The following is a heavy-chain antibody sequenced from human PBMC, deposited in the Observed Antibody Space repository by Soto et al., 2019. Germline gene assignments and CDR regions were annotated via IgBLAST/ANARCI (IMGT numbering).Heavy chain of an antibody. V-gene: IGHV1-69*06. CDR3: ARRDSGGFYRFFDS. Sequence: SVKVSCKASGGSLSTNPISWVRQAPGQGLEWMGGTGSGTGPGNHAQKFQGRLTVTADKSTSTVYMELTNLSSEDTAVYYCARRDSGGFYRFFDSWGQGTRVTVSS. D-gene: IGHD2-15*01. CDR2: TGSGTGPG. J-gene: IGHJ4*02. CDR1: GGSLSTNP.